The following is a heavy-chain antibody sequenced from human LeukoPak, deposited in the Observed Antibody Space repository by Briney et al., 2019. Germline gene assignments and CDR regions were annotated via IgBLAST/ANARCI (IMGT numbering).Heavy chain of an antibody. V-gene: IGHV4-39*01. J-gene: IGHJ4*02. CDR1: GGSITSSNYY. CDR3: ALRTMPPYYFDY. Sequence: PSETLSLTCTVSGGSITSSNYYWGWIRQPPGKGLEWIGSLYYSGGTYYNPSLTSRVTISVDTSKNQCSLKLSSVTAADTALYYCALRTMPPYYFDYWGQGTLVTVSS. CDR2: LYYSGGT. D-gene: IGHD2-2*01.